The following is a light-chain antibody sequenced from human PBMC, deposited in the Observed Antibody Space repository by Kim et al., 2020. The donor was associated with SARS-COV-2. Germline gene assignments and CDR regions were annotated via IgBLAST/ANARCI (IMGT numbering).Light chain of an antibody. CDR2: ENN. Sequence: GKTVTIACTRNSGSIAGNYVQWYQQRPGSAPTTVIYENNLRPSGVPDRFSGSIDSSSNSASLTISGLKTEDEADYYCQSYDSSSVVFGGGTQLTVL. V-gene: IGLV6-57*03. CDR3: QSYDSSSVV. J-gene: IGLJ2*01. CDR1: SGSIAGNY.